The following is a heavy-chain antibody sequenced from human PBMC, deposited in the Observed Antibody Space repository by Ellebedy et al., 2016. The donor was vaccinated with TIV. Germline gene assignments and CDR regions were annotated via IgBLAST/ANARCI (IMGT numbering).Heavy chain of an antibody. Sequence: GGSLRLXCAASGFTFSSYWMHWVRQAPGKGLVWVSRISSEGSTTTYADSARGRFTISRDNAKNSLYLQMNSLRAEDTAVYYCAKVVKGSLDPWGQGTLVTVSS. CDR3: AKVVKGSLDP. CDR1: GFTFSSYW. V-gene: IGHV3-74*03. D-gene: IGHD2-15*01. J-gene: IGHJ5*02. CDR2: ISSEGSTT.